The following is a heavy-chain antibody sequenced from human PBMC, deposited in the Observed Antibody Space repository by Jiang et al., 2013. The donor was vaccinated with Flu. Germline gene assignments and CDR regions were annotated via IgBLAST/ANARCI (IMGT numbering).Heavy chain of an antibody. J-gene: IGHJ5*02. CDR2: IYPGDSDT. D-gene: IGHD5-18*01. CDR1: GYSFTTYW. CDR3: ARFRRGYSYENWFDP. V-gene: IGHV5-51*03. Sequence: GAEVKKPGESLKISCKGSGYSFTTYWIGWVRQMPGKGLEWMGIIYPGDSDTRYSPSFQGQVTISADKSISTAYLQWSSLKASDTAMYYCARFRRGYSYENWFDPWGQGTLVTVSS.